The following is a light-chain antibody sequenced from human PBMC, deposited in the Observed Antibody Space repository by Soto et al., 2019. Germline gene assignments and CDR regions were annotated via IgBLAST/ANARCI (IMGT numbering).Light chain of an antibody. V-gene: IGKV3-20*01. Sequence: IVSTQSPATLSVSPGEIAALSCRASQSVSSNLAWYQQKPGQAPRLLIYGASSRATGIPDRFSGSGSGTDFTLTISSLEPEDFAVYYCQQYGSSPRTFGQGTKVDIK. CDR1: QSVSSN. CDR3: QQYGSSPRT. CDR2: GAS. J-gene: IGKJ1*01.